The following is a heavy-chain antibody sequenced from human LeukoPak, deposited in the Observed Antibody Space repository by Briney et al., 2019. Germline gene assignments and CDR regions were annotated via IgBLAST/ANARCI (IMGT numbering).Heavy chain of an antibody. CDR2: TYSSGTT. J-gene: IGHJ4*02. CDR3: AREPTYSSSLDY. CDR1: GFTVSSNY. V-gene: IGHV3-53*01. D-gene: IGHD6-6*01. Sequence: TGGSLRLSCAASGFTVSSNYMSWVRQAPGKGLEYISVTYSSGTTYYADSVRDRFTISRDNSRNTLYLQMNSLRPEDTAVYYCAREPTYSSSLDYWGQGTLVTVFS.